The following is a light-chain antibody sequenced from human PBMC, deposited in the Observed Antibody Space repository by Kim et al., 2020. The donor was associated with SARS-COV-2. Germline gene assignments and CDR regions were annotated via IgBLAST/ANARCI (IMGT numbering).Light chain of an antibody. J-gene: IGLJ3*02. CDR3: QAWDSSTWV. V-gene: IGLV3-1*01. Sequence: SYELTQPPSVSVSPGQTASITCSGDKLGDKYACWYQQKPGQSPVLVIYQDSKRPSGIPERFSSSNSGNTATLTISGTQAMDEADYYCQAWDSSTWV. CDR1: KLGDKY. CDR2: QDS.